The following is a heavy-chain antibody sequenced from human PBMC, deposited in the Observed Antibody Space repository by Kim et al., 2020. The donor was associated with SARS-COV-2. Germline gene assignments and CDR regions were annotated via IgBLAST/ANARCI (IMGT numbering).Heavy chain of an antibody. CDR2: IKSKTDGGTT. Sequence: GGSLRLSCAASGFTFSNAWMSWVRQAPGKGLEWVGRIKSKTDGGTTDYAAPVKGRFTISRDDSKNTLYLQMNSLKTEDTAVYYCTTEVPYDYGDYASGYWGQGTLVTVSS. CDR1: GFTFSNAW. D-gene: IGHD4-17*01. J-gene: IGHJ4*02. V-gene: IGHV3-15*01. CDR3: TTEVPYDYGDYASGY.